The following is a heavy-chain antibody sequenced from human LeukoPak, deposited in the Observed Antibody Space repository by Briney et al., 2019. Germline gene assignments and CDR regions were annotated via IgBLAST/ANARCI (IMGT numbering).Heavy chain of an antibody. CDR3: ARAKPGIAAAAYYFDY. CDR1: GGSISSYY. J-gene: IGHJ4*02. V-gene: IGHV4-59*01. Sequence: SETLSLTCTVSGGSISSYYWSWIRQPPGKGLEWLGSIYYTGSTNYHPSLKSRVTISLDTSKNQFSLRLSSVTAADTAVYYCARAKPGIAAAAYYFDYWGQGTLVTVSS. CDR2: IYYTGST. D-gene: IGHD6-13*01.